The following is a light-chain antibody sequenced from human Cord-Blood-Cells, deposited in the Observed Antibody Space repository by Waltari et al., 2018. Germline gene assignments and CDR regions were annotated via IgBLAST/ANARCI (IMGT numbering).Light chain of an antibody. Sequence: EIVLTQSPGTLSLSPGERATLSCRASQSVSSNYLAWYQQKPGQPPRLLIYGASSRSTGITDRFSGSGCGTYFILTSSMLEPEDFAVYYCQQYGSSQTFGQGTKVEIK. CDR3: QQYGSSQT. CDR2: GAS. CDR1: QSVSSNY. J-gene: IGKJ1*01. V-gene: IGKV3-20*01.